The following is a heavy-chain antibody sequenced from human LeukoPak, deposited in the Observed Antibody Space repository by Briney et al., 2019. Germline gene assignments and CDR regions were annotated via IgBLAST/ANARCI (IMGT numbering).Heavy chain of an antibody. CDR1: GGAFSSYA. CDR2: IIPILGIA. V-gene: IGHV1-69*04. J-gene: IGHJ4*02. D-gene: IGHD3-22*01. Sequence: ASVKVSCKASGGAFSSYAIIWVRQAPGQGLEWMGRIIPILGIANYAQKFQGRVTITADKSTSTAYMELSSLRSEDTAVYYCARVGDYYDSSRGISYYFDYWGQGTLVTVSS. CDR3: ARVGDYYDSSRGISYYFDY.